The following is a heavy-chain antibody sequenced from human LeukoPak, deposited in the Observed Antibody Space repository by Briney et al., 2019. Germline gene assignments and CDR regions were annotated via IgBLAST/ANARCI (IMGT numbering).Heavy chain of an antibody. D-gene: IGHD3-22*01. J-gene: IGHJ4*02. V-gene: IGHV4-30-4*08. CDR1: GGSISSGSYY. Sequence: SQTLSLTCTVSGGSISSGSYYWSWIRQPPGKGLEWIGHIDYSGSTYYNPSLKSRVTISLDTSKNQFSLRLTSVTAADTAVYYCARDRWDTSGYYSTFDYWGRGTLVTVSS. CDR3: ARDRWDTSGYYSTFDY. CDR2: IDYSGST.